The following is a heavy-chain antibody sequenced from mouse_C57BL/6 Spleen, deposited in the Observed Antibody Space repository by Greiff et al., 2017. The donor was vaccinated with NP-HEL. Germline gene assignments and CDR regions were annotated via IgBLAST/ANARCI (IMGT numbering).Heavy chain of an antibody. Sequence: EVKLVESGGGLVKPGGSLKLSCAASGFTFSDYGMHWVRQAPEKGLEWVAYISSGSSTIYYADTVTGRFTISRDNAKNTLFLQMTSLRSEDTAMYYCAREYYGSSYGAWFAYWGQGTLVTVSA. CDR2: ISSGSSTI. V-gene: IGHV5-17*01. D-gene: IGHD1-1*01. CDR1: GFTFSDYG. CDR3: AREYYGSSYGAWFAY. J-gene: IGHJ3*01.